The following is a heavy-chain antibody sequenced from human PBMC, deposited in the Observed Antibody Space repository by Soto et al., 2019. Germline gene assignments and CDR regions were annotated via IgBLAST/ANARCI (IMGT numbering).Heavy chain of an antibody. Sequence: QVPLVQSGAEVKKPGASGKVSCKPSGYSYTTFCISLVRQAPGQGLDWMGWKNRNRGKTDYAQKLQGRVTMTTQTFTRTAYMDLRSLSADDTVVYCCVRDRLTVTGTKCFDYWGQGTLVTVSS. V-gene: IGHV1-18*01. CDR3: VRDRLTVTGTKCFDY. D-gene: IGHD4-17*01. CDR2: KNRNRGKT. CDR1: GYSYTTFC. J-gene: IGHJ4*02.